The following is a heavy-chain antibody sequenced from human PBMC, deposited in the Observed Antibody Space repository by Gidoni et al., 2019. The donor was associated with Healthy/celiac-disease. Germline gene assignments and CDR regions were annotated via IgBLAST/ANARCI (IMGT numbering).Heavy chain of an antibody. J-gene: IGHJ2*01. D-gene: IGHD2-21*02. CDR3: AKDATYCGGDCLTYWYFDL. CDR1: GLTFSSYA. Sequence: EVQLLESGGGLVQPGGSLRLSCAASGLTFSSYAVSWVRQAPGKGLEWVSPISGSGGSTYYADSVKGRFTISRDNSKNTLYLQMNSLRAEDTAVYYCAKDATYCGGDCLTYWYFDLWGRGTLVTVSS. V-gene: IGHV3-23*01. CDR2: ISGSGGST.